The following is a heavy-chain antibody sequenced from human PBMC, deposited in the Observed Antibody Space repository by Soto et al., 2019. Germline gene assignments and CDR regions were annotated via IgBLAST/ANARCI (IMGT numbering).Heavy chain of an antibody. D-gene: IGHD3-22*01. Sequence: QVQLVQSGAEVKKPGASVKVSCKASGYTFTSYGISWVRQAPGQGLEWMGWISAYNGNTNYAQKLQGRVTMTTDTSTSPAYMELRSLRSDDTAVYYCARDLGDYYDSSGPWFDPWGQGTLVTVSS. CDR1: GYTFTSYG. CDR2: ISAYNGNT. CDR3: ARDLGDYYDSSGPWFDP. J-gene: IGHJ5*02. V-gene: IGHV1-18*01.